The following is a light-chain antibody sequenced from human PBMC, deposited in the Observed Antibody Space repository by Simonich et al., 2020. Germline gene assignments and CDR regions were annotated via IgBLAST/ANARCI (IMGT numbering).Light chain of an antibody. J-gene: IGLJ3*02. CDR2: DVS. CDR1: NSDVGGYNY. V-gene: IGLV2-14*01. Sequence: QSALTQPASVSGSPGQSITISCTGTNSDVGGYNYVSWYQQHPGKAPKLMLYDVSQRPSGVSNRFSGSKSGNTASLTISGLQAEDEAEYYCSSYTSSSTWVFGGGTKLTVL. CDR3: SSYTSSSTWV.